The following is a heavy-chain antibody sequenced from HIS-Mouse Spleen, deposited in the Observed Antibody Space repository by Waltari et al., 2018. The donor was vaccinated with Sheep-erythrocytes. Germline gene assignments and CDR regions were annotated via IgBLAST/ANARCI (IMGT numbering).Heavy chain of an antibody. Sequence: QLQLQESGPGLVKPSETLSLTCTVSGGSISSSSYYWGWIRQPPGKGLEWIGSFYYSGSTYYNPSLKSRVTISVDTSKNQFSLKLSSVTAADTAVYYCARLYYYDSSGYYFDYWGQGTLVTVSS. CDR3: ARLYYYDSSGYYFDY. V-gene: IGHV4-39*01. J-gene: IGHJ4*02. CDR1: GGSISSSSYY. CDR2: FYYSGST. D-gene: IGHD3-22*01.